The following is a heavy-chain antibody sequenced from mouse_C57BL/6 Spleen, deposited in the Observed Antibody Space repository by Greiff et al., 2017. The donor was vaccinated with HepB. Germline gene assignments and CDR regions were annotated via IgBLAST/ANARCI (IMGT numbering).Heavy chain of an antibody. D-gene: IGHD1-1*01. CDR3: ARSTVVATEDY. J-gene: IGHJ2*01. CDR2: IYPGSGST. CDR1: GYTFTSYW. Sequence: QVQLKQPGAELVKPGASVKMSCKASGYTFTSYWITWVKQRPGQGLEWIGDIYPGSGSTNYNEKFKSKATLTVDTSSSTAYMQLSSLTSEDSAVYYCARSTVVATEDYWGQGTTLTVSS. V-gene: IGHV1-55*01.